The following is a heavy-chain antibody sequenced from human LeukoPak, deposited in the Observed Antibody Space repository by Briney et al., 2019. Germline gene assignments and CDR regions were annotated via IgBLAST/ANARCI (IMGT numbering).Heavy chain of an antibody. V-gene: IGHV3-11*04. D-gene: IGHD4-23*01. CDR2: ISTSGNTI. Sequence: GGSLRLSCAASGFTFSDYNMNWIRQAPGKGLEWVSYISTSGNTIYYADSVKGRFTVSRDNSKNSLYLQMSSLRADDTAVYYCANAGNLFRSLNYWGQGTLVTVSS. J-gene: IGHJ4*02. CDR3: ANAGNLFRSLNY. CDR1: GFTFSDYN.